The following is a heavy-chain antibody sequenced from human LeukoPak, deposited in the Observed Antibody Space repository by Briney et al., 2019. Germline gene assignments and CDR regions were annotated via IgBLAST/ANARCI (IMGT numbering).Heavy chain of an antibody. CDR1: GHTFTSYD. J-gene: IGHJ6*03. D-gene: IGHD1-7*01. CDR3: ARGTLELHYYYMDV. Sequence: GASVKVSCKASGHTFTSYDINWVRQATGQGLEWMGWMNPNSGNTGYAQKFQGRVTMTRNTSISTAYMELSSLRSEDTAVYYCARGTLELHYYYMDVWGKGTTVTVSS. CDR2: MNPNSGNT. V-gene: IGHV1-8*01.